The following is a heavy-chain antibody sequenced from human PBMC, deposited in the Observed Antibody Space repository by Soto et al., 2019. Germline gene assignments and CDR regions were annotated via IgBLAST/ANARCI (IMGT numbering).Heavy chain of an antibody. CDR1: GYTFTHYY. V-gene: IGHV1-46*01. CDR2: INPNGGST. Sequence: QVQLVQSGAEVKKPGASVKVSCKASGYTFTHYYMHWVRQAPGQGLEWMGIINPNGGSTTYAQRFRAGFNMTRDTSTSTVYMELSSLRSEDSAVYYCATSVNSAMAFDYWGQGTLVTVSS. J-gene: IGHJ4*02. CDR3: ATSVNSAMAFDY. D-gene: IGHD5-18*01.